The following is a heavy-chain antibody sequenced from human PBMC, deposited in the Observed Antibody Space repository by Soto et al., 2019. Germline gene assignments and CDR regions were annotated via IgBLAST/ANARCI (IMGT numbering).Heavy chain of an antibody. J-gene: IGHJ6*02. CDR1: YGSISSSNW. CDR3: ARVEITGTTGGYYYYGMDV. D-gene: IGHD1-7*01. CDR2: IYHSWST. Sequence: TLSVTWTVSYGSISSSNWCRWIRTPPGRGLEWIGEIYHSWSTNYNPSLKSRVTISVDKSKNQFSLKLSSVTAADTAVYYCARVEITGTTGGYYYYGMDVWGQGTTVTVSS. V-gene: IGHV4-4*02.